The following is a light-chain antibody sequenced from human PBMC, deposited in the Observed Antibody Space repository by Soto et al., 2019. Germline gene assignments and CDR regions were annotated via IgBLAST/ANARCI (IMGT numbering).Light chain of an antibody. CDR2: GAS. CDR3: QQNSAFPRT. J-gene: IGKJ1*01. V-gene: IGKV1-12*01. Sequence: DIQMTQAPSSVSASVGDRLTITCRASRDISNSLAWYQQTPGKAPKLLLRGASSLHRGVPSRFSGGGAGTEFTLTISSLQPEEFATYYCQQNSAFPRTFGQGTKVDVK. CDR1: RDISNS.